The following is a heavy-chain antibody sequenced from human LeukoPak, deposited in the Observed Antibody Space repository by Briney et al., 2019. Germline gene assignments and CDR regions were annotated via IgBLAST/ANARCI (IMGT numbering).Heavy chain of an antibody. CDR3: ARDIVVVPAAMGIDY. V-gene: IGHV1-2*06. D-gene: IGHD2-2*01. CDR1: GYTFTGYY. J-gene: IGHJ4*02. CDR2: INPNSGGT. Sequence: ASVKVSCKASGYTFTGYYMHWVRQAPGQGLEWMGRINPNSGGTNYAQKFQGRVTMTRDTSISTAYMELSRLRSDDTAVYYCARDIVVVPAAMGIDYWGQGTLVTVSS.